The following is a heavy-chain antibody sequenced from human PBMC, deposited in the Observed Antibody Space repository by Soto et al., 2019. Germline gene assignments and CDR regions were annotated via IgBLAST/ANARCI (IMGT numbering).Heavy chain of an antibody. V-gene: IGHV4-59*11. J-gene: IGHJ4*02. Sequence: SETLSLTCSVSGGSFRDHYWTWIRQPPGKGLEWIGYISYSGYINYKPSLKSRLTMSVDMSKNQFSLKLNSLTAADTAVYYCARTTETTGTEGLDYRGQGTLVTVSS. CDR2: ISYSGYI. CDR1: GGSFRDHY. CDR3: ARTTETTGTEGLDY. D-gene: IGHD4-4*01.